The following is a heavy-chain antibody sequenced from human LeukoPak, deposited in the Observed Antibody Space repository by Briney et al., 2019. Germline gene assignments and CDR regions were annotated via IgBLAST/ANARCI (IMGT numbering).Heavy chain of an antibody. J-gene: IGHJ4*02. V-gene: IGHV3-49*04. CDR2: IRSKAYGGTT. CDR3: TGDGYNPYYFDY. Sequence: GGSLRLSCTASGFTFGDYAMSWVRQAPGKGLEWVGFIRSKAYGGTTEYAASVKGRFTISRDDSKSIAYLQMNSLKTEDTAVYHCTGDGYNPYYFDYWGQGTLVTVSS. CDR1: GFTFGDYA. D-gene: IGHD5-24*01.